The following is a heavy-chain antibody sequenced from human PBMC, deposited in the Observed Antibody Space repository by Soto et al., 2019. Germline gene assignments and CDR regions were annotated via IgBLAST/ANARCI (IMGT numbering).Heavy chain of an antibody. Sequence: SETLSRTCTVSGASVNTFYWSWIPQPPGKGLEWVGHVYYTGSTDYNPSLKSRVTISVDTTKNQVSLKLNSVTTADTAVYFCVRDWGRSNYFDYWGQGTLVTVSS. D-gene: IGHD3-16*01. CDR1: GASVNTFY. V-gene: IGHV4-59*02. CDR3: VRDWGRSNYFDY. J-gene: IGHJ4*02. CDR2: VYYTGST.